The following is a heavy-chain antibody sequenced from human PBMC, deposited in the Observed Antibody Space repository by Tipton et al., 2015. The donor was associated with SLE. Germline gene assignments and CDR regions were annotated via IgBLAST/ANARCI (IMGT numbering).Heavy chain of an antibody. V-gene: IGHV3-11*04. CDR2: ISSCGSNR. D-gene: IGHD3-3*01. J-gene: IGHJ3*02. Sequence: SLRLSCAVSGYSISSGYYWGRIRHAPGKGLVLVSYISSCGSNRYYADSVKGRFTISRDNAKKSLYLQMNSLRAEDTAVYYCARGGDQITIFGVAYDIWGQGTMVTVSS. CDR1: GYSISSGYY. CDR3: ARGGDQITIFGVAYDI.